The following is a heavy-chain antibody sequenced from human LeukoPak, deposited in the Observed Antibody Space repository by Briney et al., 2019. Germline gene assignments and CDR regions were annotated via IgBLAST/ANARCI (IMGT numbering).Heavy chain of an antibody. CDR2: IYISGST. J-gene: IGHJ5*02. D-gene: IGHD3-10*01. CDR1: GGSISSGTYY. Sequence: SETLSLTCTVSGGSISSGTYYWSWIRQPAGKGLEWIGRIYISGSTNYNPSLKSRVTISVDTSKNQFSLKLSSVTAADTAVYYCAREGMVRGVDPPNWFDPWGQGTLVTVSS. V-gene: IGHV4-61*02. CDR3: AREGMVRGVDPPNWFDP.